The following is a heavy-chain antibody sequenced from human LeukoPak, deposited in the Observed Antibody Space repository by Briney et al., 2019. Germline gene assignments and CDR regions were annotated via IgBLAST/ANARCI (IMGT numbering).Heavy chain of an antibody. Sequence: SETLSLTCTVSGGSINDFYWSWLRQPPGKGLEWLGYIYYSGSTYYNPSLKSRVTISVDTSKNQFPLKLSSVTAADTAVYNCARSAYYYGSGSYYRYYFDYWGQGTLVTVSS. J-gene: IGHJ4*02. CDR3: ARSAYYYGSGSYYRYYFDY. D-gene: IGHD3-10*01. CDR1: GGSINDFY. CDR2: IYYSGST. V-gene: IGHV4-30-4*01.